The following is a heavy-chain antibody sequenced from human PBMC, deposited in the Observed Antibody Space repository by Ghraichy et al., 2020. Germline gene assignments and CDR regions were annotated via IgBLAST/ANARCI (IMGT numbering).Heavy chain of an antibody. Sequence: GGSLRLSCAASEFTFSNYAMTWVRQAPGKGLEWVSAISGSGGNTYYADSVKGRFTISRDDSKNTLYLQMNSLRAEDTAVYYCAILTRGRHYWGQGTLVTVSS. J-gene: IGHJ4*02. CDR1: EFTFSNYA. V-gene: IGHV3-23*01. CDR3: AILTRGRHY. CDR2: ISGSGGNT. D-gene: IGHD3-16*01.